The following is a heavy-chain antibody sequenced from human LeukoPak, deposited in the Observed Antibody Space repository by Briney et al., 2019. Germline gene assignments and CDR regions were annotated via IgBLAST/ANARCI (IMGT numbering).Heavy chain of an antibody. CDR1: GYTFTGYY. D-gene: IGHD3-22*01. Sequence: ASVKVSCKASGYTFTGYYMHWVRQAPGQGLEWMGIINPSGGSTSYAQKFQGRVTMTRDMSTSTVYMELSSLRSEDTAVYYCARDGPYYDSSGGSYYHFDYWGQGTLVTVSS. CDR2: INPSGGST. CDR3: ARDGPYYDSSGGSYYHFDY. J-gene: IGHJ4*02. V-gene: IGHV1-46*01.